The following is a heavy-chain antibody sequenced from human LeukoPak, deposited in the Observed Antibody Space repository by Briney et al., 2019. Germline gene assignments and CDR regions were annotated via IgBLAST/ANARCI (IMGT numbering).Heavy chain of an antibody. V-gene: IGHV3-11*01. D-gene: IGHD6-13*01. J-gene: IGHJ5*02. CDR3: ARTDSSSWYPNWFGP. Sequence: GGSLRLSCAPSGFTFSDYYMSWIRQAAGKGLEWVSYISSSGSTIYYADSVKGGITISRDNAKTPLYLQMNSLRAEDTAVYYCARTDSSSWYPNWFGPWGQGTLVTVSS. CDR1: GFTFSDYY. CDR2: ISSSGSTI.